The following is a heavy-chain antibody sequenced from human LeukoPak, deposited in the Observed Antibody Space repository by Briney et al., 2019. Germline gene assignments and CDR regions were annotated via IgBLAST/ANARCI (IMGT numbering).Heavy chain of an antibody. D-gene: IGHD2-15*01. V-gene: IGHV3-53*01. J-gene: IGHJ6*03. Sequence: GGSLRLSCAASGFTVSSNYMNWVRQAPGKGLEWVSVIYSGGSTYYADSVKGRFTISRDNSKNTLYLQINSLRAEDTAVYYCARGRRYCRGGSCYSKANYYYYYMDVWGKGTTVTISS. CDR2: IYSGGST. CDR1: GFTVSSNY. CDR3: ARGRRYCRGGSCYSKANYYYYYMDV.